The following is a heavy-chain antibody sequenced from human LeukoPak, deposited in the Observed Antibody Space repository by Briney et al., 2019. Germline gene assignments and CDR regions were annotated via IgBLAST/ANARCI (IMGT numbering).Heavy chain of an antibody. V-gene: IGHV4-31*03. CDR1: GGSISSGGYY. J-gene: IGHJ4*02. Sequence: SETLSLTCTVSGGSISSGGYYWSWIRQHPGKGLEGIGYIYYSGSTYYNPSLESRVTISVDTSKNQFSLKLSSVTAADTAVYYCATETSRPTGGYWGQGTLVTVSS. CDR3: ATETSRPTGGY. CDR2: IYYSGST. D-gene: IGHD1-14*01.